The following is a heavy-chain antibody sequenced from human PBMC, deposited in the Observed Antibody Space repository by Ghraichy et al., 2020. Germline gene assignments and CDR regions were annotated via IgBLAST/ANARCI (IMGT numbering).Heavy chain of an antibody. J-gene: IGHJ4*02. CDR3: ATADYYGSGSYKTFDY. CDR2: FDPEDGET. V-gene: IGHV1-24*01. Sequence: ASVKVSCKVSGYTLTELSMHWVRQAPGKGLEWMGGFDPEDGETIYAQKFQGRVTMTEDTSTDTAYMELSSLRSEDTAVYYCATADYYGSGSYKTFDYWGQGTLVTVSS. CDR1: GYTLTELS. D-gene: IGHD3-10*01.